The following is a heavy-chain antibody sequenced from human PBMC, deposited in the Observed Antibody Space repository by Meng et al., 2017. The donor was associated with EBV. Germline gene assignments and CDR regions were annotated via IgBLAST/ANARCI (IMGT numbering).Heavy chain of an antibody. CDR3: ARDSGGFDY. D-gene: IGHD6-19*01. J-gene: IGHJ4*02. CDR2: IYSGGST. Sequence: EVELVESGVGWLQPGGSLRLSCAASGFTVSSNSMSWVRQAPGKGLEWVSVIYSGGSTYYADSVMGRFTISRDNSKNTLYLQMNSLRAEDTAVYYCARDSGGFDYWGQGTLVTVSS. V-gene: IGHV3-53*01. CDR1: GFTVSSNS.